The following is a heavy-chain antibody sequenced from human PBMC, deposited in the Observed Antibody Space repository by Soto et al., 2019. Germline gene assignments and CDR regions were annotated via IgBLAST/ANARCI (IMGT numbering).Heavy chain of an antibody. J-gene: IGHJ4*03. V-gene: IGHV3-23*01. CDR3: AKTPWDDLVPSGALDL. D-gene: IGHD2-15*01. CDR1: GLTLANYA. Sequence: GGSLRLSCTASGLTLANYAMTWVRQAPGKGLQWVSTLTNTDSQKYYADSVQGRFSISRDSSKNTLYLHMNSLRVEDTAIYFCAKTPWDDLVPSGALDLWGHGTLVTVSS. CDR2: LTNTDSQK.